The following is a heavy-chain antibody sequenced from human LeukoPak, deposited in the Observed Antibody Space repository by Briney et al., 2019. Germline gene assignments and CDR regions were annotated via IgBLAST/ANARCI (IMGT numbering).Heavy chain of an antibody. V-gene: IGHV3-21*01. CDR2: ISSSSSYI. J-gene: IGHJ4*02. CDR3: ARIPSLIVGGFDY. CDR1: GFTFSSYS. D-gene: IGHD2-15*01. Sequence: PGGSLRLSCAASGFTFSSYSMNWVRQAPGKGLEWVSSISSSSSYIYYADSVKGRFTISRDNAKNSLYLQMNSLRAEDTAVYYCARIPSLIVGGFDYWRQGTLVTVSS.